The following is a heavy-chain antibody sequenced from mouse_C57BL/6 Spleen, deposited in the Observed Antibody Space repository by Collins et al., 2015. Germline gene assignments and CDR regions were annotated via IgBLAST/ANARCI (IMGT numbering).Heavy chain of an antibody. CDR2: IWRGGST. V-gene: IGHV2-5*01. CDR1: DFSLTSYG. J-gene: IGHJ4*01. D-gene: IGHD2-1*01. CDR3: AKFYYGNYSYAMDY. Sequence: QVQLKQSGPGLVQPSQSLSITCTVSDFSLTSYGVHWVRQSPGKGLEWLGVIWRGGSTDYNAAFMSRLSITKDNSKSQVFFKMNSLQADDTAIYYCAKFYYGNYSYAMDYWGQGTSVTVSS.